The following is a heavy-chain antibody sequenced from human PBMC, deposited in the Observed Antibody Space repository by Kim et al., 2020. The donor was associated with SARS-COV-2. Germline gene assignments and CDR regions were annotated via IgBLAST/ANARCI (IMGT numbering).Heavy chain of an antibody. Sequence: GKTNNNPSPRGRVTISVHTPKNQSSLKLSSVTAADTAVYYCARQRPPLDYWGQGTLVTVSS. CDR2: GKT. CDR3: ARQRPPLDY. J-gene: IGHJ4*02. V-gene: IGHV4-59*08.